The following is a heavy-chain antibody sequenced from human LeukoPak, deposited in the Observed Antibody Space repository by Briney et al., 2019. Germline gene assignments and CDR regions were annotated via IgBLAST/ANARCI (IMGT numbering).Heavy chain of an antibody. CDR3: ARSRDGYNYGYFDY. CDR1: GGSISSGSYY. V-gene: IGHV4-61*02. J-gene: IGHJ4*02. Sequence: SETLSLTCTVSGGSISSGSYYWSWIRQPAGKGLEWIERIYTSGSTNYNPSLKSRVTISVDTSKNQFPLKLSSVTAADTAVYYCARSRDGYNYGYFDYWGQGTLVTVSS. CDR2: IYTSGST. D-gene: IGHD5-24*01.